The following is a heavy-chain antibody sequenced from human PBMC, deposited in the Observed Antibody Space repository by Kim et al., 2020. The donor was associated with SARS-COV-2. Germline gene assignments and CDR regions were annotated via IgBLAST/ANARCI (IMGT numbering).Heavy chain of an antibody. V-gene: IGHV1-3*01. D-gene: IGHD4-17*01. Sequence: GTPKYSQKFQGRGTITRATSASTAYMELSSLRSEDTAVYYCARATGYGMDVWGQGTTVTVSS. CDR3: ARATGYGMDV. J-gene: IGHJ6*02. CDR2: GTP.